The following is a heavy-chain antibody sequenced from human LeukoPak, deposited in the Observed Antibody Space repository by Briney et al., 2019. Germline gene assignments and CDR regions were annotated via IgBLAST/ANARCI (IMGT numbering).Heavy chain of an antibody. D-gene: IGHD3-22*01. Sequence: ASVKVSCKASGYTFTSYAMHWVRQAPGQRLEWMGWIDAGNGNTKYSQKFQGRVTITRDTSASTAYMELSSLRSEDTAVYYCARGGHYYDSSGYYCKHWGQGTLVTVSS. CDR2: IDAGNGNT. CDR3: ARGGHYYDSSGYYCKH. CDR1: GYTFTSYA. J-gene: IGHJ4*02. V-gene: IGHV1-3*01.